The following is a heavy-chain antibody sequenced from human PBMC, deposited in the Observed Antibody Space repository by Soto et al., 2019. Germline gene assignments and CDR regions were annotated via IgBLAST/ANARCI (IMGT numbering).Heavy chain of an antibody. CDR3: AGGDPIAAAAYYGMDV. V-gene: IGHV3-66*01. J-gene: IGHJ6*04. D-gene: IGHD6-13*01. Sequence: PGGYLRLSCGASGFTVSRNYMSWVRQAPGKGLKWVSVIYSGGSTYYADSVKGRFTISSDNSKNTLYLQMNSLRAEDTAVYYCAGGDPIAAAAYYGMDVWGKGTTVTVSS. CDR1: GFTVSRNY. CDR2: IYSGGST.